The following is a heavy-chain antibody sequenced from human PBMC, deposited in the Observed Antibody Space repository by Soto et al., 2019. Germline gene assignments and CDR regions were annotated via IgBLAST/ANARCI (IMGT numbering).Heavy chain of an antibody. J-gene: IGHJ6*03. Sequence: ASVKVSCKASGYTFTGYYMHWVRQAPGQGLEWMGWINPNSGGTNYAQKFQGWVTMTRDTSISTAYMELSRLRSDDTAVYYCARGPSMVRGAPAAYYYMDVWGKGTTVTVSS. CDR1: GYTFTGYY. D-gene: IGHD3-10*01. CDR3: ARGPSMVRGAPAAYYYMDV. V-gene: IGHV1-2*04. CDR2: INPNSGGT.